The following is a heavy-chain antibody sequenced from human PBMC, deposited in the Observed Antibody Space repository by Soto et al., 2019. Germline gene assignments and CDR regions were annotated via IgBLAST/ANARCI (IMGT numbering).Heavy chain of an antibody. V-gene: IGHV1-8*01. CDR1: GYTFTSYD. CDR2: MNPNSGNT. Sequence: ASVKVSCKASGYTFTSYDINWVRQATGQGLEWMGWMNPNSGNTGYAQKFQGRVTMTRNTSISTAYMELSSLRSEDTAVYYCARGPNPMDYGDSHYELDMDVWGKGTTVTVSS. D-gene: IGHD4-17*01. J-gene: IGHJ6*03. CDR3: ARGPNPMDYGDSHYELDMDV.